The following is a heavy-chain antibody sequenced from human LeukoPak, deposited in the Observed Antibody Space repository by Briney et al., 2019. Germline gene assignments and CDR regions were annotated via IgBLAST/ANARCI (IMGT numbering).Heavy chain of an antibody. V-gene: IGHV4-59*01. CDR1: GGSISSYY. Sequence: SETLSLTCTVSGGSISSYYWSWIRQPPGKGLEWIGYIYYSGSTNYNPSLKSRVTISVDTSKNQFSLKLSSVTAADTAVYYCAREGRNGAAFDYWGQGTLVTVSS. J-gene: IGHJ4*02. CDR2: IYYSGST. D-gene: IGHD1-1*01. CDR3: AREGRNGAAFDY.